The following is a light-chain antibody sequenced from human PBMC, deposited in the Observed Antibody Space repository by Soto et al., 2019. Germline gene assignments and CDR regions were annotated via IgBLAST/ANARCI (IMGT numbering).Light chain of an antibody. CDR1: QSFSSSF. CDR2: SAS. V-gene: IGKV3-20*01. J-gene: IGKJ4*01. CDR3: QQYDTSPFT. Sequence: EIVLTQSPGTLSLSPGERATLFCRASQSFSSSFLAWYRQKPGQAPRLLIYSASSRATGIPGRFSGSGSGTDFTLTINRLEPEDFAVYYCQQYDTSPFTFGGGTRVEIK.